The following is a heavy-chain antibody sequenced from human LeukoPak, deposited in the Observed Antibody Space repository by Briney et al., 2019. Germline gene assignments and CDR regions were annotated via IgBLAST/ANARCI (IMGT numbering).Heavy chain of an antibody. Sequence: PGGSLRLSCAASGFTFSSYAMHWVRQAPGKGLEWVAVISYDGSNKYYADSVKGRFTISRDNSKNTLYLQMNSLRAEDTAVYYCARGYCSGGSCPIRYWGQGTLVTVSS. D-gene: IGHD2-15*01. CDR1: GFTFSSYA. J-gene: IGHJ4*02. CDR2: ISYDGSNK. V-gene: IGHV3-30*04. CDR3: ARGYCSGGSCPIRY.